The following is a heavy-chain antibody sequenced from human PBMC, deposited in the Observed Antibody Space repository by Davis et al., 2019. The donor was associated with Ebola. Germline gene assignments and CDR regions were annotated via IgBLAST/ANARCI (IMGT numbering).Heavy chain of an antibody. CDR1: GYTFTSYG. CDR2: ISAYNGNT. Sequence: ASVKVSCKASGYTFTSYGISWVRQAPGQGLEWMGWISAYNGNTNYAQKLQGRVTMTTDTSTSTAYVELRGLRSDDTAVYYCATAQFPTTSDHWGQGTLVTVSS. J-gene: IGHJ4*02. D-gene: IGHD1-1*01. V-gene: IGHV1-18*04. CDR3: ATAQFPTTSDH.